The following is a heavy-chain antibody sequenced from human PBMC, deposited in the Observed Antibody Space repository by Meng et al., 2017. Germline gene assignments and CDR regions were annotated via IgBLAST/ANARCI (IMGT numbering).Heavy chain of an antibody. Sequence: GAVVFKPSEPLLSTFAVYGGSFSGYYWSWFRKPPGKGLEWIGEINHSGSTNYNPSLKSRVTISVDTSKNQFSLKLSSVTAADTAVYYCARKFTMVRGIYNWFDPWGQGTLVTVSS. V-gene: IGHV4-34*01. CDR2: INHSGST. D-gene: IGHD3-10*01. CDR3: ARKFTMVRGIYNWFDP. CDR1: GGSFSGYY. J-gene: IGHJ5*02.